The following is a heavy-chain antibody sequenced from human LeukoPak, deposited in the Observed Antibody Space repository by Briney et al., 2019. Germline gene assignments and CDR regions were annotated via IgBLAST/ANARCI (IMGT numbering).Heavy chain of an antibody. J-gene: IGHJ4*02. Sequence: SETLSLTCAVYGGSFSGYYWSWIRQPPGKVLEWIGEINHSGSTNYNPSLKSRVTISVDTSKNQFSLKLSSVTAADTAVYYCAGTYSYGTGADYWGQGTLVTVSS. CDR2: INHSGST. V-gene: IGHV4-34*01. D-gene: IGHD5-18*01. CDR3: AGTYSYGTGADY. CDR1: GGSFSGYY.